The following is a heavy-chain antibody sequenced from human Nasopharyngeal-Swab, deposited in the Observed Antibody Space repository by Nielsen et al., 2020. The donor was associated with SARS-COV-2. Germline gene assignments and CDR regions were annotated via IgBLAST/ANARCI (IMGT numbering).Heavy chain of an antibody. CDR3: ASQLGHPDS. CDR1: GFTFTDYY. CDR2: ISSSTTNA. D-gene: IGHD2-2*01. V-gene: IGHV3-11*06. Sequence: GGSLRLSCEASGFTFTDYYMTWIRQPPGKGLEWISYISSSTTNANSADSVRGRFTITRDNAKNTLFLQMHSLRADDTAIYYCASQLGHPDSWGQGTLVTVSS. J-gene: IGHJ4*02.